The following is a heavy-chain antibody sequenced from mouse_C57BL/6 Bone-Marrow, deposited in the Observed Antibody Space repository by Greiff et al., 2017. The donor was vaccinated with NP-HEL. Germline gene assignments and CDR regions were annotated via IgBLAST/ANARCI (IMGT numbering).Heavy chain of an antibody. V-gene: IGHV1-4*01. Sequence: QVQLQQSGAELARPGASVKMSCKASGYTFTSYTMHWVKQRPGQGLEWIGYINPSSGYTKYNQKFKDKATLTADKSSSTAYMPLSSLTSNVSAVYYCATHYYGSSYYFDYWGQGTTLTVSS. CDR2: INPSSGYT. D-gene: IGHD1-1*01. J-gene: IGHJ2*01. CDR3: ATHYYGSSYYFDY. CDR1: GYTFTSYT.